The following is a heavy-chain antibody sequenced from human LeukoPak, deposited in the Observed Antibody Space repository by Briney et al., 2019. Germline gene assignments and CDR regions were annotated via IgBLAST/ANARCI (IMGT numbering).Heavy chain of an antibody. CDR1: GFTFGSYS. CDR3: AKVLYYDSSGSSDYYYYGMDV. Sequence: PGGSLRLACAVSGFTFGSYSMNWVRQAPGKGLEWVSVIYSGGSTYYADSVKGRLTISRDSSKNTLYLQMNSLRAEDTAVYYCAKVLYYDSSGSSDYYYYGMDVWGQGTSVTVSS. CDR2: IYSGGST. D-gene: IGHD3-22*01. V-gene: IGHV3-53*01. J-gene: IGHJ6*02.